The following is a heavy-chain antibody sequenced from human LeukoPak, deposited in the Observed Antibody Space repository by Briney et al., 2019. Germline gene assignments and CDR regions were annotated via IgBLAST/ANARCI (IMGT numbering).Heavy chain of an antibody. D-gene: IGHD2-15*01. CDR2: IYYSGSA. V-gene: IGHV4-39*01. CDR1: GGSISSTSYY. J-gene: IGHJ4*02. Sequence: SETLSLTCTVSGGSISSTSYYWGWIRQPPGKGLEWIGSIYYSGSAYYNPSLKSRVTISADTSKNQFSLKLRSVTAADTAVYYCARRNCSGGSCLPFDFWGQGTLVTVSS. CDR3: ARRNCSGGSCLPFDF.